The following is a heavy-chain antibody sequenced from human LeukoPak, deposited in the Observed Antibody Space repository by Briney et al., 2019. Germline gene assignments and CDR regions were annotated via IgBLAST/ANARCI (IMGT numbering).Heavy chain of an antibody. V-gene: IGHV3-23*01. J-gene: IGHJ6*03. D-gene: IGHD3-22*01. CDR2: ISGSGGST. Sequence: GGTLRLSCAASGFTFSSYGMSWVRQAPGKGLEWVSAISGSGGSTYYADSVKGRFTISRDNSKNTLYLQMNSLRAEDTAVYYCAKGPIVVDDYYYYYYMDVWGKGTTVTISS. CDR1: GFTFSSYG. CDR3: AKGPIVVDDYYYYYYMDV.